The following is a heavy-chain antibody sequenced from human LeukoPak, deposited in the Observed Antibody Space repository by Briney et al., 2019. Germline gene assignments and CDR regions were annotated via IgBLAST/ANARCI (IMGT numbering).Heavy chain of an antibody. CDR3: ARDARYDSSAFDY. Sequence: ASVKVSCKASGYTFTGYYMHWVRQAPGQGLEWMGWINPNSGGTNYAQKFQGWVTMTRDTSISTAYMELSRLRSDDTAVYYCARDARYDSSAFDYWGQGTLVTVSS. CDR1: GYTFTGYY. V-gene: IGHV1-2*04. D-gene: IGHD3-22*01. J-gene: IGHJ4*02. CDR2: INPNSGGT.